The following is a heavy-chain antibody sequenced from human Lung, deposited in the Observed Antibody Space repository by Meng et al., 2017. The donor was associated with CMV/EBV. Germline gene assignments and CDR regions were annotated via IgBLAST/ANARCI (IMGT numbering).Heavy chain of an antibody. CDR2: INAGNDNT. D-gene: IGHD5-24*01. CDR1: GYAVSRYA. CDR3: ARTERDGLGVS. Sequence: CKASGYAVSRYARQWVRQEPGQRREGMGWINAGNDNTKYWQSCEGRATITRDTSASTAYRALSSLESEDTAVYYGARTERDGLGVSWGQGTLVTVSS. J-gene: IGHJ4*02. V-gene: IGHV1-3*01.